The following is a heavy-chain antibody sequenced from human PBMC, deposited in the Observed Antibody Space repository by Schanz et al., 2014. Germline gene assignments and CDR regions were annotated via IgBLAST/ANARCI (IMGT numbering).Heavy chain of an antibody. V-gene: IGHV3-7*01. Sequence: EVQLVESGGGVVQPGRSLRLSCAASGFNFGSHGMHWVRQAPGKGLEWVANIKHDGSVKDYVDSVEGRFTISRDNAKRSLLRQMNSLRVEDTAVYFCVSQTGSPNYWGQGTLVTVSS. CDR1: GFNFGSHG. CDR2: IKHDGSVK. D-gene: IGHD6-13*01. CDR3: VSQTGSPNY. J-gene: IGHJ4*02.